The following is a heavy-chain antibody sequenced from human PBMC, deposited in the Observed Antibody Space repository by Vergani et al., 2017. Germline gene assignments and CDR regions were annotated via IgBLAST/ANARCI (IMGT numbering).Heavy chain of an antibody. J-gene: IGHJ5*02. CDR1: GFSFSSYG. V-gene: IGHV3-30*03. Sequence: QVHLVESGGGVVQPGRSLRLSCAASGFSFSSYGMHWVRQAPGKGLEWVAVISYDGSNKDYVDSVKGRFTISRDNSKNTLYLQMNSLRPEDAAMYYCARDRRIMYNWFDPWGQGTLVTVPS. CDR3: ARDRRIMYNWFDP. CDR2: ISYDGSNK.